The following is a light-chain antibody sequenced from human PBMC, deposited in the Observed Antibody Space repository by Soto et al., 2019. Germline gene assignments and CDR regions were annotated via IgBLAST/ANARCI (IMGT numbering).Light chain of an antibody. J-gene: IGLJ1*01. Sequence: QSVLTQPASVSGSPGQSITISCTGTASDVGGYNFVSWYQQHPANAPKLMIYEVSHRPPWVSYRFSGSKSANTAFLTISGLQAEDEADYYCSSYTSTDTYVFGTGTKVTV. V-gene: IGLV2-14*01. CDR3: SSYTSTDTYV. CDR2: EVS. CDR1: ASDVGGYNF.